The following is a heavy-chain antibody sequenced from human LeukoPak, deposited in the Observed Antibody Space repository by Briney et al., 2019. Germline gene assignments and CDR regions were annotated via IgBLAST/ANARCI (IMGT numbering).Heavy chain of an antibody. CDR2: IYYSGST. CDR1: GGSISSSSYY. D-gene: IGHD3-22*01. CDR3: ARSSAVTMIGPVLDY. J-gene: IGHJ4*02. Sequence: SETLSLTCTVSGGSISSSSYYWGWIRQPPGKGLEWIGSIYYSGSTYYNPSLKSRVTISVDTSKNQFSLKLSSVTAADTAVYYCARSSAVTMIGPVLDYWGQGTLVTVSS. V-gene: IGHV4-39*01.